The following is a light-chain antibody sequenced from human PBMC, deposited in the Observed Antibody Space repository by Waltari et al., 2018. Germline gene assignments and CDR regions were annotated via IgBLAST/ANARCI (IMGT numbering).Light chain of an antibody. CDR2: GAA. V-gene: IGKV3D-15*01. J-gene: IGKJ3*01. Sequence: EIVMTQSPATLSVSPGERATLSCRASQSVGSNLAWYQQKPGQAPRLLIYGAASRATGVPERFSGSGSGAEFTLTISSLQSEDFAVYYCQQYNNWPGFTFGPGTKVDIK. CDR3: QQYNNWPGFT. CDR1: QSVGSN.